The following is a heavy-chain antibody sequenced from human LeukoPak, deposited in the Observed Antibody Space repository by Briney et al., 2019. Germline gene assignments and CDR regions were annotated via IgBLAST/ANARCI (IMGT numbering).Heavy chain of an antibody. V-gene: IGHV3-23*01. D-gene: IGHD3-9*01. CDR2: ISGSGGST. CDR1: GFTFSSYE. J-gene: IGHJ4*02. CDR3: AKDLGRRYFDWLLADY. Sequence: GGSLRLSCAASGFTFSSYEMNWVRQAPGKGLEWVSAISGSGGSTYYADSVKGRFTISRDNSKNTLYLQMNSLRAEDTAVYYCAKDLGRRYFDWLLADYWGQGTLVTVSS.